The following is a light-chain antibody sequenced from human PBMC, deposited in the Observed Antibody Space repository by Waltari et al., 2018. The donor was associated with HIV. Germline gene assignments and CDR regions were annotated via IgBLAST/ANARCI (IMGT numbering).Light chain of an antibody. CDR2: WAS. J-gene: IGKJ1*01. Sequence: DIVMTQSPDSLAVSLGERATFSGKSSQSLLYSSDNKNYLAWYQQKPGQPPMLLIYWASVRESGVPDRFSASGSGTDFTLTISSLQAEDVAVYYCQQYYTTPRTFGQGTKVEIK. V-gene: IGKV4-1*01. CDR3: QQYYTTPRT. CDR1: QSLLYSSDNKNY.